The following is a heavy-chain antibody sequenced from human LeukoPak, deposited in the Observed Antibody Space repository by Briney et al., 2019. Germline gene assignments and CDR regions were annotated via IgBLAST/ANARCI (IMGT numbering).Heavy chain of an antibody. D-gene: IGHD4-17*01. CDR1: GGSFIGYH. V-gene: IGHV4-34*01. CDR2: INHRGAT. CDR3: ARDPTTVTSLPYYFDD. J-gene: IGHJ4*02. Sequence: PSETLSLTCAVSGGSFIGYHWNWIRQLPGKGLEWIGEINHRGATNYNPSLKSRVTISVETSKNQFSLKLTSMTAADTAVYHCARDPTTVTSLPYYFDDWGQGTLVTVSS.